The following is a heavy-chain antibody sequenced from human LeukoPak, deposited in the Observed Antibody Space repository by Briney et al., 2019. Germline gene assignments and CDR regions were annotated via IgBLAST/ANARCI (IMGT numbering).Heavy chain of an antibody. J-gene: IGHJ4*02. CDR1: GGSISNYY. V-gene: IGHV4-59*01. D-gene: IGHD6-13*01. Sequence: SETLSLTCSVSGGSISNYYWSWIRQPPGKGLEWIGYIYYSGSTNYNPSLKSRVTISLDTSKNQFSLKLSSVTAADTAVHYCARVSRGIAAAGLDYWGQGTLVTVSS. CDR3: ARVSRGIAAAGLDY. CDR2: IYYSGST.